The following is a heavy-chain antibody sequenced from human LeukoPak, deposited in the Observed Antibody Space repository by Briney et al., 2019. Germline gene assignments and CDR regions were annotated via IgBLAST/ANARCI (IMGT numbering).Heavy chain of an antibody. V-gene: IGHV3-23*01. D-gene: IGHD2-15*01. Sequence: GGSLRLSCAASGFTFSDYYMSWIRQAPGKGLEWVSAISDTGNTYHADSVKGRFTISRDSSKNTLFLQMNRLRPEDAAVYYCAKAPVTTCRGAFCYPFDYWGLGTLVTVSS. CDR3: AKAPVTTCRGAFCYPFDY. CDR2: ISDTGNT. CDR1: GFTFSDYY. J-gene: IGHJ4*02.